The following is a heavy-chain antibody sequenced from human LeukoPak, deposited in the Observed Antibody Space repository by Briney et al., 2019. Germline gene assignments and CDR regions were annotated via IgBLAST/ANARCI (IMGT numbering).Heavy chain of an antibody. CDR3: ATQSITLVVVISPFDY. V-gene: IGHV3-30*02. J-gene: IGHJ4*02. CDR1: GLTFSNFP. Sequence: GGSLRLSCAASGLTFSNFPMHWVRQAPGKGLEWVALIQDDGATTNYVDSVRSRFTISRDNSKSTVYLQMNSLKPDDTAVYYCATQSITLVVVISPFDYWGQGTLVTVSS. D-gene: IGHD3-22*01. CDR2: IQDDGATT.